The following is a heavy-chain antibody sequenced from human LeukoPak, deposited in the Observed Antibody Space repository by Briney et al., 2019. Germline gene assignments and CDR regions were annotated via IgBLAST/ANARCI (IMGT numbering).Heavy chain of an antibody. CDR2: IYRNADGGTT. J-gene: IGHJ6*02. CDR3: TTDSYCSTTTCYASSNYYYGLDA. CDR1: GFTFSNAW. V-gene: IGHV3-15*05. D-gene: IGHD2-2*01. Sequence: PGGSLRLSCAASGFTFSNAWMTWVRQAPGKGLEWIGRIYRNADGGTTDYAAPVKGRFTISRDDSKNTLYLQMNSLKTEDTAVYCCTTDSYCSTTTCYASSNYYYGLDAWGQGTSVTVSS.